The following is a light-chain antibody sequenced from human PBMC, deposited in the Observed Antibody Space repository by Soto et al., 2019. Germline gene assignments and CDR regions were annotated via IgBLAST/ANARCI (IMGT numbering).Light chain of an antibody. V-gene: IGKV3-11*01. Sequence: EIVLTQSPATLSLSPGERATLSYRASQGVSSHLSWFQHNPGQAPRLLIYDASSRATGISARFSGSGSGTDFTLTISSLEPDDFAVYYCQQRSSWPRITFGQGTRLEIK. CDR3: QQRSSWPRIT. CDR1: QGVSSH. CDR2: DAS. J-gene: IGKJ5*01.